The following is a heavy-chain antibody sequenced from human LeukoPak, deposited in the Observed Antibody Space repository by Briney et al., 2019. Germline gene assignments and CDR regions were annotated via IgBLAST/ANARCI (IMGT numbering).Heavy chain of an antibody. CDR1: GYTFTGYY. J-gene: IGHJ4*02. CDR3: ASCLCLGGSCYSDLDY. Sequence: ASVKVSCKASGYTFTGYYMHWVRQAPGQGLEWMGWINPNSGGTNYAQKFQGRVTMTRDTSISTAYMELSRLRSDDTAVYYCASCLCLGGSCYSDLDYWGQGTLVTVSS. CDR2: INPNSGGT. V-gene: IGHV1-2*02. D-gene: IGHD2-15*01.